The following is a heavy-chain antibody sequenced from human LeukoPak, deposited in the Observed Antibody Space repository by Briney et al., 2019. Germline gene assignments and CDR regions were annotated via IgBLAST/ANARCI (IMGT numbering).Heavy chain of an antibody. Sequence: GGSLRLSCAASGFTFSGYSMNWVRQAPGKGLEWVSAISGSGGSTYYADSVKGRFTISRDNSKNTLYLQMNSLRAEDTAVYYCAKVPASGTSYYFDYWGQGTLITVSS. J-gene: IGHJ4*02. V-gene: IGHV3-23*01. CDR3: AKVPASGTSYYFDY. D-gene: IGHD3-10*01. CDR2: ISGSGGST. CDR1: GFTFSGYS.